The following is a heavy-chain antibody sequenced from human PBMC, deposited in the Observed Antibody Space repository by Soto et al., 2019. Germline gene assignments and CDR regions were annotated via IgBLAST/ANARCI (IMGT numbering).Heavy chain of an antibody. V-gene: IGHV4-39*01. J-gene: IGHJ3*02. D-gene: IGHD1-26*01. CDR3: AERGGGSYNPFNI. Sequence: PSETLSLTCTVSGGSISSSSYYWGWIRQPPGKGLEWIGTIYYSGSTYYNPSLKSRVTISVDTSKNQFSLKLSSVTAADTAVYYWAERGGGSYNPFNIWAKGTVDTV. CDR2: IYYSGST. CDR1: GGSISSSSYY.